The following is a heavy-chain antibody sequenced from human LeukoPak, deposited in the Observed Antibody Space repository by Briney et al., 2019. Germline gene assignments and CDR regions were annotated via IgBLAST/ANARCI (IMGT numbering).Heavy chain of an antibody. Sequence: SVKVSCKASGGTFSSYAISWVRQAPGQGLEWMGGIIPIFGTANYAQNFQGRVTITADESTSTAYMELSSLRSEDTAVYYCATVQYYYDSSGSPQENENWGQGTLVTVSS. V-gene: IGHV1-69*01. CDR3: ATVQYYYDSSGSPQENEN. D-gene: IGHD3-22*01. CDR2: IIPIFGTA. J-gene: IGHJ4*02. CDR1: GGTFSSYA.